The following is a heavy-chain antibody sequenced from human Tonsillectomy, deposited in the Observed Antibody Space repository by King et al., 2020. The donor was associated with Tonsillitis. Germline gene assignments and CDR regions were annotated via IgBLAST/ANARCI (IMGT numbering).Heavy chain of an antibody. CDR2: IIPFLPIT. Sequence: HGQLVQSGAEMKKPGSSVKVSCKASGGTFRGSAISWVRQAPGQGLEWMGRIIPFLPITNYAQKFQGRVIITADTSTSTAYMEVNNLRSEDTAVYYCARSDVTAVAFVDCFDPWGQGTLVTVSS. CDR1: GGTFRGSA. J-gene: IGHJ5*02. CDR3: ARSDVTAVAFVDCFDP. V-gene: IGHV1-69*09. D-gene: IGHD6-19*01.